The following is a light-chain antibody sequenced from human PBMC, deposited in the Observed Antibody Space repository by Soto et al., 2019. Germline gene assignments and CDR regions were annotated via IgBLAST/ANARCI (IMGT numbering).Light chain of an antibody. J-gene: IGLJ1*01. CDR1: SSDVGGYVY. V-gene: IGLV2-14*01. CDR3: GAWENSLTVYV. Sequence: QSALTQPASVSGSPGQSITISCTGTSSDVGGYVYVSWYQHHPGKAPKLIIYEVSNRPSGIPARFSGSKSGTSATLGITGLQTGDEADYYCGAWENSLTVYVFGSGTKLTVL. CDR2: EVS.